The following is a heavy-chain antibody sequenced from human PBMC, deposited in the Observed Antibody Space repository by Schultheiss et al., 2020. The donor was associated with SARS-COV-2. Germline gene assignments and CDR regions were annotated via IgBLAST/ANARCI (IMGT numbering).Heavy chain of an antibody. CDR3: ARAFFDIVVVPAAIDNWFDP. V-gene: IGHV4-38-2*01. CDR1: GYSISSSNW. J-gene: IGHJ5*02. Sequence: SETLSLTCAVSGYSISSSNWWGWIRQPPGKGLEWIGSIYHSGSTYYNPSLKSRVTISVDTSKNQFSLKLSSVTAADTAVYYCARAFFDIVVVPAAIDNWFDPWGQGTLVTVSS. D-gene: IGHD2-2*01. CDR2: IYHSGST.